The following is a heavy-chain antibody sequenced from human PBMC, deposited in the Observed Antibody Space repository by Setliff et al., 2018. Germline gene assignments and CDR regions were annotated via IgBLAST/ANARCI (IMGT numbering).Heavy chain of an antibody. CDR2: ISDSGAST. Sequence: GGSLRLSCAASGFTFSSYGMHWVRQAPGKGLEWVSTISDSGASTYYTDSVKGRFTISRNNSKNTLYLQMNSLRAEDTAVYYCARDQAPLGIYWFDPWAREPWSPSPQ. J-gene: IGHJ5*02. D-gene: IGHD5-12*01. V-gene: IGHV3-23*01. CDR3: ARDQAPLGIYWFDP. CDR1: GFTFSSYG.